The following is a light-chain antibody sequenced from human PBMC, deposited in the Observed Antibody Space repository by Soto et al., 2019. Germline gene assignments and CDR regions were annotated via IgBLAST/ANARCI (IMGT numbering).Light chain of an antibody. V-gene: IGLV3-21*02. CDR2: DDR. J-gene: IGLJ2*01. CDR3: QVWDSSSDQPV. CDR1: NIAAKS. Sequence: SSELTQPPSVSVAPGQTARITCGGNNIAAKSVHWYQQKPGQAPVLVVYDDRDRPSGVPERFSGSNSGNTATLTISRVEAGDAADFWCQVWDSSSDQPVFGGGTKVTVL.